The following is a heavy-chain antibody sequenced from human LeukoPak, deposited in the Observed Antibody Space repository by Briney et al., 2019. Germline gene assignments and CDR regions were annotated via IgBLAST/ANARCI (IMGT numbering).Heavy chain of an antibody. D-gene: IGHD3-22*01. CDR1: GFTFSSYA. CDR3: ARDEYYYDSSGYSVDY. J-gene: IGHJ4*02. Sequence: TGGSLRLSCAASGFTFSSYAMSWVRQAPGKGLEWVSAISGSGGSTYYADSVKGRFTISRDNAKNSLYLQMNSLRAEDTALYYCARDEYYYDSSGYSVDYWGQGTLVTVSS. CDR2: ISGSGGST. V-gene: IGHV3-23*01.